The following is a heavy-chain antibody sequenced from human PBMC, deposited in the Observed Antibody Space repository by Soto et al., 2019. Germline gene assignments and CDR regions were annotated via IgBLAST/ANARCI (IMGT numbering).Heavy chain of an antibody. J-gene: IGHJ5*02. Sequence: QVQLVQSGAEVKTPGSSVEVSCKASGGIFSSFSITWVRQVPGHGLEWMGGIIPMTGTPNYAEKFQGRLTMTANASTRTASLVLSSLKSEDTAVYYCARGPILPGATSWLDPWGQGTVVFVSS. V-gene: IGHV1-69*01. CDR1: GGIFSSFS. CDR3: ARGPILPGATSWLDP. D-gene: IGHD1-1*01. CDR2: IIPMTGTP.